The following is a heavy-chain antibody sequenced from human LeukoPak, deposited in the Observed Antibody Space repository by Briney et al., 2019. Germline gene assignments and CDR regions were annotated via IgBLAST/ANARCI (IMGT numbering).Heavy chain of an antibody. Sequence: GGSLRLSCAASGYAFSSYWMSWVRQAPGKGLEWVANVNQVGSDKYYMDSVKGRFTISRGNAENSLDLQMNSLRAEDTAVYYCARGVFASGWYPDNFDYWGQGTLVTVSS. CDR3: ARGVFASGWYPDNFDY. D-gene: IGHD6-19*01. V-gene: IGHV3-7*01. J-gene: IGHJ4*02. CDR2: VNQVGSDK. CDR1: GYAFSSYW.